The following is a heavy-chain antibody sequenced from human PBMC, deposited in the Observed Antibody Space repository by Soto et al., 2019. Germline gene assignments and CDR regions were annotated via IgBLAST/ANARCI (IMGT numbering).Heavy chain of an antibody. D-gene: IGHD5-12*01. V-gene: IGHV3-23*01. J-gene: IGHJ5*02. CDR2: ISYSGVST. Sequence: GGSQRLCWTASGVNFSSYAMTWVRQAPGKGLEWVSAISYSGVSTYYADSVKGRFTISRDSSENTLSLQMNSLRVDDTAVYYCARTRGYSDYDLDPWGPGTLVTLSS. CDR1: GVNFSSYA. CDR3: ARTRGYSDYDLDP.